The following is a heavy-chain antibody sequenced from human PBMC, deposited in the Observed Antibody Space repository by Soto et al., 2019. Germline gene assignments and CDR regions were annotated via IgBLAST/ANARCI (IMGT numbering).Heavy chain of an antibody. V-gene: IGHV4-34*01. CDR3: SWVWFHDWFYF. J-gene: IGHJ4*02. CDR2: INHSGST. Sequence: LSETLSLTCAVYGGSFSGYYWSWIRQPPGKGLEWIGEINHSGSTNYNPSLKSRVTISVDTSKNQFSLKLSSVTAADTAVYYCSWVWFHDWFYFWGQGSLVTVSA. CDR1: GGSFSGYY. D-gene: IGHD3-10*01.